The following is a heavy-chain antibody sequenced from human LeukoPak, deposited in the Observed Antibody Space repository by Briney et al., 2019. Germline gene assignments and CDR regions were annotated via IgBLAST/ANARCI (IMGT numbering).Heavy chain of an antibody. CDR1: GFTFSSYE. D-gene: IGHD2-15*01. Sequence: PGGSLRLSCAASGFTFSSYEMNWVRQAPGKGLEWVSYISSSGSTIYYADSVKGRFTISRDNAKNSLFLQMNSLRAEDTAVYYCARVLRYCSGGNCYSGGLGYMDVWGKGTTFTISS. CDR2: ISSSGSTI. CDR3: ARVLRYCSGGNCYSGGLGYMDV. J-gene: IGHJ6*03. V-gene: IGHV3-48*03.